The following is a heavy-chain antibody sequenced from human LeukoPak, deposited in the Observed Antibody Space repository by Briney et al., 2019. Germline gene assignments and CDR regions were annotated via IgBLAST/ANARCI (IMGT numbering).Heavy chain of an antibody. V-gene: IGHV4-39*07. CDR2: S. Sequence: SETPSLTCTVSGGSMTAGDYYWGWVRQPPGTGLQWIATSYQGASLKSRVTISLDTSKNQFSLRLTSVTAADTAVYYCARIYGLYQEAMDVWGPGITVTVSS. CDR3: ARIYGLYQEAMDV. CDR1: GGSMTAGDYY. J-gene: IGHJ6*02. D-gene: IGHD3-16*02.